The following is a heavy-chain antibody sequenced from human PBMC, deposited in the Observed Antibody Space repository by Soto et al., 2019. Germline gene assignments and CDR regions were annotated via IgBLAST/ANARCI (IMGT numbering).Heavy chain of an antibody. J-gene: IGHJ5*02. CDR3: ARVVSLLVVWDP. CDR2: ISSGGDST. V-gene: IGHV3-21*01. D-gene: IGHD2-15*01. Sequence: EIQLVESGGALVKSAVSLRLSSAASGFAFSSYTMNWVRQALRKGLEWISSISSGGDSTHYADSEKGRFTVTRDSAKNSTFLQAYSLGVEDLAVYYCARVVSLLVVWDPWGHGTVVTVPS. CDR1: GFAFSSYT.